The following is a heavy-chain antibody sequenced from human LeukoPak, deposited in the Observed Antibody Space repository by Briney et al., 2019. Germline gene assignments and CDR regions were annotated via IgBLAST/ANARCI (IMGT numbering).Heavy chain of an antibody. J-gene: IGHJ4*02. CDR3: ARGSLSSNDY. D-gene: IGHD3-10*01. Sequence: GGSLRLSCAASGFTFSSYWMHWVGQAPGKGLVWVSRIKTDGSDTYHADSVKGRFTISRDNAKNTLYLQMHSLRAEDTAVYYCARGSLSSNDYWGQGALVTVSS. CDR1: GFTFSSYW. CDR2: IKTDGSDT. V-gene: IGHV3-74*01.